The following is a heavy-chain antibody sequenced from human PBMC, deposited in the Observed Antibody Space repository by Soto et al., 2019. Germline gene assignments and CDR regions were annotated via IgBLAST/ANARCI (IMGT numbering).Heavy chain of an antibody. D-gene: IGHD4-17*01. Sequence: QVQLQESGPGLVKPSETLSLTCTVSGGSISSYYWSWIRQPPGKGLEWIGYIYYSGSTNYNPSLKSRVTISVDTSKNQFSLKLSSVTAADTAVYYCARGLGRSTVHLWGRGTLVTVSS. CDR2: IYYSGST. CDR1: GGSISSYY. CDR3: ARGLGRSTVHL. J-gene: IGHJ2*01. V-gene: IGHV4-59*01.